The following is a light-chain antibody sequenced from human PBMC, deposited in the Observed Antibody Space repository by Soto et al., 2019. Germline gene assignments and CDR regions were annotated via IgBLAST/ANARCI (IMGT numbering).Light chain of an antibody. J-gene: IGKJ1*01. CDR2: ATS. V-gene: IGKV3-20*01. CDR1: QSISINS. Sequence: EIVLTQSPGTLSLSPGERATLSYRASQSISINSLAWYQQKPGQSPRLLIYATSNRPTGIPDRFSGSGSGTDFTLNISRLEPEDFAVFYCHQYGRSPTFGQGTKVEIK. CDR3: HQYGRSPT.